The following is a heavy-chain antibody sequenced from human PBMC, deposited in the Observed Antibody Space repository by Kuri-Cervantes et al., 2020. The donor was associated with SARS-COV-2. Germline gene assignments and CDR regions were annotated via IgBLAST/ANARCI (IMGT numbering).Heavy chain of an antibody. J-gene: IGHJ6*02. CDR1: GFTVSSNY. CDR3: ARRVVRGVIPYYYYGMDV. D-gene: IGHD3-10*01. V-gene: IGHV3-53*05. Sequence: GGSLRLSCAASGFTVSSNYMSWVRQAPGKGLEWVSVIYSGGSTYYADSVKGRFTISRDNSKNTLYLQMNSLRAEDTAVYYCARRVVRGVIPYYYYGMDVWGQGTTVTVSS. CDR2: IYSGGST.